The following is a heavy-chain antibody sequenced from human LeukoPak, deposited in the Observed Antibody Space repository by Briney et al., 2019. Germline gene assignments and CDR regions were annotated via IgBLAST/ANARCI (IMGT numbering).Heavy chain of an antibody. CDR2: ISAYNGNT. V-gene: IGHV1-18*01. CDR3: ARGNGGRFWSGYYTGRLPEMDV. D-gene: IGHD3-3*01. CDR1: GYTFTSYG. Sequence: GASVKVSCKASGYTFTSYGISWVRQAPGQGLEWMGWISAYNGNTNYAQKLQGRVTMTTDTSTSTAYMELRSLRSEDTAVYYCARGNGGRFWSGYYTGRLPEMDVWGKGTTVTVSS. J-gene: IGHJ6*04.